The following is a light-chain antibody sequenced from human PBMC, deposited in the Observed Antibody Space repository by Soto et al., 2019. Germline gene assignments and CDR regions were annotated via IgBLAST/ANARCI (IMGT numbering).Light chain of an antibody. CDR2: GVS. J-gene: IGLJ1*01. V-gene: IGLV2-14*01. Sequence: SALTQPASVSGSPGQSITISCTGTSSDVGNSNYVSWYQQHPGKAPKLIIYGVSNRPSGISNRFSGSKFGNTASLTIAGLQPEDEADYYCSSITITNTYVFGTGTKVTVL. CDR3: SSITITNTYV. CDR1: SSDVGNSNY.